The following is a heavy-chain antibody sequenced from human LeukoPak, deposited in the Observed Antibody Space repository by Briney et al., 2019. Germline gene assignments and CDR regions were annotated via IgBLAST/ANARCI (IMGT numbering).Heavy chain of an antibody. Sequence: ASVKVSCKASGYSFTSYGISWVRQAPGQGLEWMGGISAYNGNTNYAQKLQGRVTMTTDTSTSTAYMELRSLRSDDTAVYYCAKSPTTVTTWFDYWGQGTLVTVSS. CDR3: AKSPTTVTTWFDY. CDR2: ISAYNGNT. D-gene: IGHD4-17*01. J-gene: IGHJ4*02. V-gene: IGHV1-18*01. CDR1: GYSFTSYG.